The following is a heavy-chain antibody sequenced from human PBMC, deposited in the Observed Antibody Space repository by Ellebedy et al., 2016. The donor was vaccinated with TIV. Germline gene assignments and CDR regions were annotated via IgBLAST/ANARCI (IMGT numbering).Heavy chain of an antibody. CDR2: IYSAGTT. CDR1: GHTFSSFA. D-gene: IGHD1-7*01. J-gene: IGHJ4*02. Sequence: AGSLRLSCAAAGHTFSSFAMHRVCPAPGKELYWVSIIYSAGTTYHADSVKGRFTISRDTSKNMVYLQMNSLRAEDTAVYYCARVDRELAFDDWGRGTLVTVSS. V-gene: IGHV3-53*01. CDR3: ARVDRELAFDD.